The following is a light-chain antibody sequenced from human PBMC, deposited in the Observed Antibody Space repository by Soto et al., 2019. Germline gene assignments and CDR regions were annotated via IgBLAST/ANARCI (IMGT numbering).Light chain of an antibody. CDR1: QRVSSGS. Sequence: EIVLTQSPGALSLSPGERATLSCRASQRVSSGSLAWYQQKPGQATRLLIYAAYARATGIPDRFSGSGSGTDVTLTVSRLEPEDFSVYYFQPYHNSPRTFGQGTKVEIK. CDR3: QPYHNSPRT. V-gene: IGKV3-20*01. J-gene: IGKJ1*01. CDR2: AAY.